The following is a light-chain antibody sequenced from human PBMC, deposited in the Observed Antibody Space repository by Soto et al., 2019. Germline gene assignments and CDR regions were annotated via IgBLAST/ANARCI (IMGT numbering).Light chain of an antibody. V-gene: IGKV1-12*02. CDR2: TAS. CDR3: QQAASFHFT. CDR1: QPIKTW. Sequence: DIQLTQSPASVSAAVGDRINISCRASQPIKTWLAWYQQKPGKGPKLLIYTASTLETGVPSRFSGSGSGTDFTLTISSLQPEDAAIYYCQQAASFHFTFGHGAKV. J-gene: IGKJ3*01.